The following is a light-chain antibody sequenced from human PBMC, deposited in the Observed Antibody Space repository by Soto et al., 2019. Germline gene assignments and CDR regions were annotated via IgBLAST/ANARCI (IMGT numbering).Light chain of an antibody. CDR3: QKYNSVWT. J-gene: IGKJ1*01. Sequence: DIQMTQSPSTLSASVGDRVTISCRASQTISNWLAWYQQKPGKAPKLLIYDASSLESGVPSRFSGSGSGTEFTLTISSLQPEDFATYYCQKYNSVWTFGQGTKVEIK. CDR2: DAS. CDR1: QTISNW. V-gene: IGKV1-5*01.